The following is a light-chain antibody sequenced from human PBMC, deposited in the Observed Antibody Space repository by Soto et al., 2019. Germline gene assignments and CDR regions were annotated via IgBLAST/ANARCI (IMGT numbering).Light chain of an antibody. Sequence: GALSXXPWEXPTLXGWXSQSVSSSDVAWDQQKPGQATRLLSDGAASRATGSPDRFSGSGSGTDCTLTISRLESKDFAAYDCQQHGKAPSPFGQGTKV. CDR2: GAA. CDR3: QQHGKAPSP. J-gene: IGKJ1*01. V-gene: IGKV3-20*01. CDR1: QSVSSSD.